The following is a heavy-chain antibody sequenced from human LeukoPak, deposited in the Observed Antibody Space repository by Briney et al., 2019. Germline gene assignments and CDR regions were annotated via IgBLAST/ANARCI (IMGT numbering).Heavy chain of an antibody. D-gene: IGHD1-1*01. V-gene: IGHV3-48*01. Sequence: GGSLRLSCAASGFSLSSYSMNWVRQAPGKGLEWVSYISSSSRTIYYTDSVKGRFTISRDNAKNSLYLQMNSLKAEDTAVYYCARVNINNWHSCDYWGQGTLVTVSS. J-gene: IGHJ4*02. CDR3: ARVNINNWHSCDY. CDR2: ISSSSRTI. CDR1: GFSLSSYS.